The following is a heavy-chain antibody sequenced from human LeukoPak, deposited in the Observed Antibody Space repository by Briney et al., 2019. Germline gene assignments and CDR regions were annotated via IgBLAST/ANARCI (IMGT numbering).Heavy chain of an antibody. V-gene: IGHV7-4-1*01. CDR2: INTNTGDP. CDR3: VRARRGTVAGLDY. Sequence: RASVKVSCKTSGFTFNDYVMNWVRQAPGQGLQWMGWINTNTGDPTYAQGFRGRFFFSLDSSLTTTYLQISTLEPGDTAVYYCVRARRGTVAGLDYWGQGTLVTVSS. CDR1: GFTFNDYV. J-gene: IGHJ4*02. D-gene: IGHD6-19*01.